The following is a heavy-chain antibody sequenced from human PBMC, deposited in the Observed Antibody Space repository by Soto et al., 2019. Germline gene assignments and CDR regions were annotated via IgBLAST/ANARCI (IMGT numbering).Heavy chain of an antibody. CDR3: ARDKVRMVTGLDYYCYGMDV. D-gene: IGHD5-18*01. CDR2: IMPIFGTA. V-gene: IGHV1-69*13. Sequence: EASVKVSWKAPGGTFSSYAISWVRQAPGQGLEWIGGIMPIFGTANYSRKFQGRVTITADESPRTAYMELSSLRSEDTAVYYCARDKVRMVTGLDYYCYGMDVWGQGTTVTVSS. J-gene: IGHJ6*02. CDR1: GGTFSSYA.